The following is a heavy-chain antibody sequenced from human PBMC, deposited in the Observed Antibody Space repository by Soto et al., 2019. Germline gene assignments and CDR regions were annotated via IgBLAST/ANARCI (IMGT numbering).Heavy chain of an antibody. J-gene: IGHJ6*02. CDR1: GGSVSSGSYY. V-gene: IGHV4-61*01. CDR2: IYYSGST. CDR3: AREAIAAAGTKDYYYYGMDV. D-gene: IGHD6-13*01. Sequence: SETLSLTCTVSGGSVSSGSYYWSWIRQPPGKGLEWIGYIYYSGSTNYNPSLKSRVTISVDTSKNQFSLKLSSVTAADTAVYYCAREAIAAAGTKDYYYYGMDVWGQGATVTSP.